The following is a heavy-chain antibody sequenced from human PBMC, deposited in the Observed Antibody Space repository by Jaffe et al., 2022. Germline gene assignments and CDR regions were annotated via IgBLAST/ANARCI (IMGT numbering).Heavy chain of an antibody. V-gene: IGHV3-7*01. CDR2: IKQDGSEK. D-gene: IGHD6-19*01. Sequence: EVQLVESGGGLVQPGGSLRLSCAASGFTFSSYWMSWVRQAPGKGLEWVANIKQDGSEKYYVDSVKGRFTISRDNAKNSLYLQMNSLRAEDTAVYYCARGIQTWLVPINWFDPWGQGTLVTVSS. CDR3: ARGIQTWLVPINWFDP. J-gene: IGHJ5*02. CDR1: GFTFSSYW.